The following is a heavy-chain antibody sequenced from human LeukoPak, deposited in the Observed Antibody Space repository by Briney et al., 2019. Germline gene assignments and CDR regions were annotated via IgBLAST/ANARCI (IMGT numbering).Heavy chain of an antibody. V-gene: IGHV3-21*01. J-gene: IGHJ4*02. CDR3: ARDLRPVITMIVQSTEQGIDY. CDR2: ISSSSSYI. CDR1: GITLSNYG. D-gene: IGHD3-22*01. Sequence: PGGSLRLSCAVSGITLSNYGMNWVRQAPGKGLEWVSSISSSSSYIYYADSVKGRFTISRDNAKNSLYLQMNILRAEDTAVYYCARDLRPVITMIVQSTEQGIDYWGQGTLVTVSS.